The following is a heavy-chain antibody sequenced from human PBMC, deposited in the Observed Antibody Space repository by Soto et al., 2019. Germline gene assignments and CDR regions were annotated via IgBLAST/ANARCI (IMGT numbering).Heavy chain of an antibody. CDR3: ARGRDIVVVSAAYYYMDV. Sequence: QVQLQQWGAGLLKPSETLSLTCAVYGTSFSGYYWNWIRQPPGKGLEWIGEIYHSGSTNYNPSLKSRVTISVDTSKNHFSLKLSSVTAADTAVYYCARGRDIVVVSAAYYYMDVWGKGTTVTVSS. CDR1: GTSFSGYY. D-gene: IGHD2-2*01. CDR2: IYHSGST. V-gene: IGHV4-34*01. J-gene: IGHJ6*03.